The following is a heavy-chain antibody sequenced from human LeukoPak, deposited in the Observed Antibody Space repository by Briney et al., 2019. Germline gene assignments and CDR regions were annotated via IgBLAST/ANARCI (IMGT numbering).Heavy chain of an antibody. CDR3: AKDHKGYCNVISCYEGMDV. CDR2: ISYDGSKK. J-gene: IGHJ6*02. Sequence: PGGSLRLSCAASGFTFSSYGMHWVRQAPGKGLEWVAVISYDGSKKYYADPVKGRFAFSRDNSKNTLYLQMNSLRAEDTAMYYCAKDHKGYCNVISCYEGMDVWGQGTTVTVSS. V-gene: IGHV3-30*18. CDR1: GFTFSSYG. D-gene: IGHD2-2*01.